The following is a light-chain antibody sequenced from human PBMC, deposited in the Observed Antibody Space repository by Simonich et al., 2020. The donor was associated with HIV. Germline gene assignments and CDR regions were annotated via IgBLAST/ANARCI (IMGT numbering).Light chain of an antibody. CDR1: QSVASN. J-gene: IGKJ3*01. V-gene: IGKV3-15*01. Sequence: EIVLTQSPATLSLSPGERATLSCRASQSVASNLAWYQQKPGQAPRLLIYYASSRATCIPARFSGSGFGTEFTLTISSMQSEDFALYYCQQYNNWPSPFTFGPGTKVDIK. CDR3: QQYNNWPSPFT. CDR2: YAS.